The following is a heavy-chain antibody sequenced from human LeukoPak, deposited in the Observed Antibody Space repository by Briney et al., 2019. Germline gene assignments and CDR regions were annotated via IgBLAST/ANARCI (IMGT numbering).Heavy chain of an antibody. J-gene: IGHJ4*02. Sequence: PSETLSLTCSVSGAPLRSHYWTWIRQFPGKGLEWIGHIYFSETTKYNPSLKSRASISADISKDQFSLNLRSVTAADTAVYYCVSVSEHGDHFTWGQGTQVLVSS. CDR2: IYFSETT. V-gene: IGHV4-59*11. D-gene: IGHD4-17*01. CDR1: GAPLRSHY. CDR3: VSVSEHGDHFT.